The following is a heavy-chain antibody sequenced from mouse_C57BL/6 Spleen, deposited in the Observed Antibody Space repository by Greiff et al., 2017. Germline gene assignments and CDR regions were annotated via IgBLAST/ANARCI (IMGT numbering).Heavy chain of an antibody. CDR1: GFNITDYY. Sequence: VQLKQSGAELVKPGASVKLSCTASGFNITDYYMHWVKQRPEQGLEWIGRIDPEDGDTKYAPKFQGKATITGDTSSNTAYLQLSSLTSEDTAVYYCAKKGPYGSSYFWYFDVWGTGTTVTVSS. CDR2: IDPEDGDT. CDR3: AKKGPYGSSYFWYFDV. J-gene: IGHJ1*03. V-gene: IGHV14-2*01. D-gene: IGHD1-1*01.